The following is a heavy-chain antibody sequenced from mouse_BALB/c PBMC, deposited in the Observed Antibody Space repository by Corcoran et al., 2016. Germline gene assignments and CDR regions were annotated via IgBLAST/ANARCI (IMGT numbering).Heavy chain of an antibody. J-gene: IGHJ2*01. Sequence: DVQLQESGPGLVKPSQSLSLTCSVTGYSITSGYYWNWIRQFPGNKLEWMGYISYDGSNNYNPSLKNRISITRDTSKNQFFLKLNSVTTEDTATYYCATDGYYVSFDYWGQGTTLTVSS. V-gene: IGHV3-6*02. CDR3: ATDGYYVSFDY. D-gene: IGHD2-3*01. CDR2: ISYDGSN. CDR1: GYSITSGYY.